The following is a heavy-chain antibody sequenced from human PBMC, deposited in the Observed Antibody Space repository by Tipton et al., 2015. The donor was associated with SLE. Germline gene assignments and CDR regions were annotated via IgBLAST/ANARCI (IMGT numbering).Heavy chain of an antibody. D-gene: IGHD6-13*01. J-gene: IGHJ4*02. CDR2: MRHSGIT. Sequence: TLSLTCSVSGASISTYYWGWIRQAPGKGLEWVGCMRHSGITNYNPSLKSRVTMSVDTFKNQLSLSLNSVTAADTAVYYCARGGGDSNSCQDFDRWGQGTLVTVSS. CDR3: ARGGGDSNSCQDFDR. V-gene: IGHV4-59*01. CDR1: GASISTYY.